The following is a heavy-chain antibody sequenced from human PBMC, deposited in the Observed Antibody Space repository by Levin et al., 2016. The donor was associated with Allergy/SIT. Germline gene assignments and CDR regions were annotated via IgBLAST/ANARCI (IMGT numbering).Heavy chain of an antibody. CDR2: INHSGST. CDR3: ARRRPSSAFDI. CDR1: GGSFSGYY. Sequence: SQTLSLTCAVYGGSFSGYYWSWIRQPPGKGLEWIGEINHSGSTNYNPSLKSRVTISVDTSKNQFSLKLSSVTAADTAVYYCARRRPSSAFDIWGQGTMVTVSS. V-gene: IGHV4-34*01. J-gene: IGHJ3*02.